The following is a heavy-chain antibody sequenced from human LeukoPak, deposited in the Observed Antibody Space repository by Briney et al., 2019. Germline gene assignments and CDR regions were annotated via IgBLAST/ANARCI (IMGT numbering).Heavy chain of an antibody. Sequence: GGSLRLSCAASGFTFSTYTINWVRQAPGKGLEWVSSIGSSSPYIYYADSVKGRFTISRDDAKNSLYLQMNSLRAEDTAVYYCARDQGSGKLDYWGQGTLVTVSS. V-gene: IGHV3-21*01. J-gene: IGHJ4*02. CDR1: GFTFSTYT. CDR3: ARDQGSGKLDY. CDR2: IGSSSPYI. D-gene: IGHD1-26*01.